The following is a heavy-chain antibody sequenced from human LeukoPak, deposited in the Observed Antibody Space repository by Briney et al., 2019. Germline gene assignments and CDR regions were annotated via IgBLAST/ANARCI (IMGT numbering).Heavy chain of an antibody. D-gene: IGHD3-22*01. Sequence: SETLSLTCAVYGGSSSGYYWTWIRQPPGKGLEWIGEINHSGNTNYNPSLKSRVAISVDTSKNQFSLKLSSVIAADTAMYYCARSKDGSGFAAYWGQGTQVTVSS. CDR2: INHSGNT. V-gene: IGHV4-34*01. CDR3: ARSKDGSGFAAY. J-gene: IGHJ4*02. CDR1: GGSSSGYY.